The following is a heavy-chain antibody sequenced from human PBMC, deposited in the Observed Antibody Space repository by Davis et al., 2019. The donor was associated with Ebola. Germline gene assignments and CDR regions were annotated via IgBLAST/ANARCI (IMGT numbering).Heavy chain of an antibody. Sequence: GESLKISCAASGFSFSSYGMHWVRQAPGKGLEWVAVISYDGSNKYYADSVKGRFTISRDNAKNSLYLQMNSLRAEDTAVYYCARDSLSGIVGAWGQGTLVTVSS. D-gene: IGHD1-26*01. J-gene: IGHJ4*02. V-gene: IGHV3-33*05. CDR1: GFSFSSYG. CDR2: ISYDGSNK. CDR3: ARDSLSGIVGA.